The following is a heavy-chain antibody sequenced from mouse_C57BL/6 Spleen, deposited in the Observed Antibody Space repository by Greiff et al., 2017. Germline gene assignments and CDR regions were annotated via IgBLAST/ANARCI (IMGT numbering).Heavy chain of an antibody. CDR1: GYTFTSYW. CDR2: IYPGSGST. CDR3: ARQHYGVGGFAY. D-gene: IGHD1-1*01. J-gene: IGHJ3*01. V-gene: IGHV1-55*01. Sequence: QVHVKQPGAELVKPGASVKMSCKASGYTFTSYWITWVKQRPGQGLEWIGDIYPGSGSTNYNEKFKSKATLTVDTSSSTAYMQLSSLTSEDSAVYYCARQHYGVGGFAYWGQGTLFTVSA.